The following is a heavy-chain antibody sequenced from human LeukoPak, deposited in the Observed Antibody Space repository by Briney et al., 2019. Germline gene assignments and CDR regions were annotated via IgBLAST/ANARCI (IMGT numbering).Heavy chain of an antibody. V-gene: IGHV3-7*01. J-gene: IGHJ4*02. Sequence: QAGGSLRLSCAVSGFPFSDSWMYWVRQAPGKGLEGVANIKKDGTGISYVDSVRGRFIISRDNARNSLYPQMDSLRVEDTAVYYCARSPEMATIFADYWGQGTLVTVSS. CDR3: ARSPEMATIFADY. CDR1: GFPFSDSW. D-gene: IGHD5-24*01. CDR2: IKKDGTGI.